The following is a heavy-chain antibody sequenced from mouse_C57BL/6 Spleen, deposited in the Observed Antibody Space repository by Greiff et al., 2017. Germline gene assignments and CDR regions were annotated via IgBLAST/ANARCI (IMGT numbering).Heavy chain of an antibody. V-gene: IGHV1-55*01. Sequence: QVQLQQPGAELVKPGASVKMSCKASGYTFTSYWITWVKQRPGQGLEWIGDIYPGSGSTNYNEKFKSKATLTVDTSSSTAYMQLSSLTSEDSAVYYCARRNYYGSIEDYFDYWGQGTTLTVSS. CDR1: GYTFTSYW. D-gene: IGHD1-1*01. J-gene: IGHJ2*01. CDR2: IYPGSGST. CDR3: ARRNYYGSIEDYFDY.